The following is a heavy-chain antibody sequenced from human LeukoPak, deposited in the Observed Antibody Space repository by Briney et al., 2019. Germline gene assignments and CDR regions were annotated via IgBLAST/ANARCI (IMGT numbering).Heavy chain of an antibody. D-gene: IGHD1-14*01. CDR3: AKSRSPGFDY. CDR1: GFTFSSYA. Sequence: PGGSLRLSCAASGFTFSSYAMNWVRQAPGKGLEWVSSISGTGGTKYYADSVKGRFTISRDNAKNSLYLQMNSLRAEDTAVYYCAKSRSPGFDYWGQGTLVTVSS. J-gene: IGHJ4*02. V-gene: IGHV3-23*01. CDR2: ISGTGGTK.